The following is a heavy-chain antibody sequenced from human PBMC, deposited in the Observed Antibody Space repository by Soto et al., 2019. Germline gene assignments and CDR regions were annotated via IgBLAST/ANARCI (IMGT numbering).Heavy chain of an antibody. V-gene: IGHV4-59*08. J-gene: IGHJ4*02. Sequence: SETLSLTCTVSGGSISSYYWSWIRQPPGEGLEWIAYMYYSGTTNYNPSLKSRVSISVDTSKNHFSLKLNSVAAADTAVYYCATSMAPYYFGYWGQGTLVTVSS. D-gene: IGHD2-8*01. CDR3: ATSMAPYYFGY. CDR1: GGSISSYY. CDR2: MYYSGTT.